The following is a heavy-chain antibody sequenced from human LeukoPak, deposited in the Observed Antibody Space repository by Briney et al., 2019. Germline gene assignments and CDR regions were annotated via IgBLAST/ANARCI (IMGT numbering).Heavy chain of an antibody. CDR3: AREGGYYYGSGSYYPSYFDY. J-gene: IGHJ4*02. D-gene: IGHD3-10*01. CDR2: INHSGST. CDR1: GGSFSGYY. V-gene: IGHV4-34*01. Sequence: SETLSLTCAVYGGSFSGYYWSWIRQPPGKGLEWIGEINHSGSTNYNPSLKSRVTISVDTSKNQFSLKLSSVTAADTAVYYCAREGGYYYGSGSYYPSYFDYWGQGTLVTVSS.